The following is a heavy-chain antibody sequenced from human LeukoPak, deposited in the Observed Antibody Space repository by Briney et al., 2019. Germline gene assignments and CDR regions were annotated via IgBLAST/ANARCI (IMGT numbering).Heavy chain of an antibody. V-gene: IGHV1-69-2*01. J-gene: IGHJ3*02. Sequence: ASVKLSCKVSGYTFTDYYMQWVTQAPGKGREGMGLVYPEDGETIYAEKFQGRFTITADTSTDTAYMELSSLRSEDTAVYYCATGRKRITIFGVVHDIWGQGTMVTVSS. CDR1: GYTFTDYY. CDR3: ATGRKRITIFGVVHDI. CDR2: VYPEDGET. D-gene: IGHD3-3*01.